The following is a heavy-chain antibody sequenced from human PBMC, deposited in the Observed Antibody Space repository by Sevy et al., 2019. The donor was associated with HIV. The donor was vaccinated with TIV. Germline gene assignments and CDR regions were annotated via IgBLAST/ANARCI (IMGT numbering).Heavy chain of an antibody. CDR2: IYSAGGT. J-gene: IGHJ4*02. D-gene: IGHD6-19*01. V-gene: IGHV3-53*01. Sequence: GGSLRLSCAASEFTVISNYMSWVRQAPGKGLEWVSVIYSAGGTYYADSVKGRFTISRDDSKNTLYLQMNSLRAEDTAMYYCVRDEVAVAGTMNFDYWGQGTLVTVSS. CDR3: VRDEVAVAGTMNFDY. CDR1: EFTVISNY.